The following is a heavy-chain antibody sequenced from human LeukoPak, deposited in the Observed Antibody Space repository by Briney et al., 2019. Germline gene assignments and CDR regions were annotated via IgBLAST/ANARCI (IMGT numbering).Heavy chain of an antibody. CDR1: GFTFSSYG. D-gene: IGHD2-8*01. V-gene: IGHV3-30*18. J-gene: IGHJ3*02. CDR3: AKVLYDIPSPGGSPAFDI. CDR2: ISYDGSNK. Sequence: PGGSLRLSCAASGFTFSSYGMHWVRQAPGKGLEWVAVISYDGSNKYYADSVKGRFTISRDNSKNTLYLQMNSLRAEDTAVYYCAKVLYDIPSPGGSPAFDIWGQGTMVTVSS.